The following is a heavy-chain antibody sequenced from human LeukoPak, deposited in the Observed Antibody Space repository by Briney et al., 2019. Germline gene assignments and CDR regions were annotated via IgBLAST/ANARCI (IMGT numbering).Heavy chain of an antibody. CDR2: IYASGNN. CDR1: GGSISSYY. D-gene: IGHD2-21*02. Sequence: SETLSLTCTVSGGSISSYYWSWIRQPPGKGLEWIGRIYASGNNNYNPSLKSRVTMSVDTSKNLFALKLSSVTAADTAVYYCARQGVATAIDYWGQGTLVTVSS. V-gene: IGHV4-4*07. CDR3: ARQGVATAIDY. J-gene: IGHJ4*02.